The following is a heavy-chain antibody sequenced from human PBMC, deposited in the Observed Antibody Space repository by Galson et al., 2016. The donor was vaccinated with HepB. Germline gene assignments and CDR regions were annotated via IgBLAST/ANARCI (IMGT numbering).Heavy chain of an antibody. V-gene: IGHV3-23*01. D-gene: IGHD3-16*01. CDR3: ASHLGGSSLDPFDI. J-gene: IGHJ3*02. CDR2: SASGDIT. Sequence: STRFSCAASGLTSRSCASSWRRQAPGKGLEWVSVSASGDITYYAHSVKGRFTISRDKSKNTLFLNMISLRAEDTASYYCASHLGGSSLDPFDIWGRGTMVTVSS. CDR1: GLTSRSCA.